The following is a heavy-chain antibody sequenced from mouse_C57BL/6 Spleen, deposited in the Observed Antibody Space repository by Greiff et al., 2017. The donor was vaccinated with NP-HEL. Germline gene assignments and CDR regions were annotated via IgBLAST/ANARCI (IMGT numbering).Heavy chain of an antibody. CDR2: IYPRSGNT. Sequence: VQLQQSGAELARPGASVKLSCKASGYTFTSYGISWVKQRTGQGLEWIGEIYPRSGNTYYNEKFKGKATLTADKSSSTAYMELRSLTSEDSAVYFCARNYYGSSVYAMDYWGQGTSVTVSS. V-gene: IGHV1-81*01. CDR3: ARNYYGSSVYAMDY. D-gene: IGHD1-1*01. CDR1: GYTFTSYG. J-gene: IGHJ4*01.